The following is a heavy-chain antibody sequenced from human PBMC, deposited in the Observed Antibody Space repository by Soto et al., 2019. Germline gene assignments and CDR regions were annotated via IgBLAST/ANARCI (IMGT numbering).Heavy chain of an antibody. CDR2: INPNSGGT. D-gene: IGHD6-13*01. CDR1: GYTFTGYY. CDR3: ARGEGVMAAAVDY. V-gene: IGHV1-2*02. J-gene: IGHJ4*02. Sequence: QVQRVQSGAEVKKPGASVKVSCKASGYTFTGYYMHWVRQAPGQGREWMGWINPNSGGTNSAQKFQGRVTMTRDTSISTAYMELRRVRSDDTAVYYCARGEGVMAAAVDYRGQGTLVNVSS.